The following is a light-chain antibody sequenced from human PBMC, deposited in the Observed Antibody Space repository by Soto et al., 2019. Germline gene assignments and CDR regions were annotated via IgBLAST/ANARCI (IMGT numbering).Light chain of an antibody. J-gene: IGLJ3*02. Sequence: QSVLTQPPSASGTPGQRVTISCSGSSSNIGINSVNWYQQLPGTAPKLLIYSNSQRPSGVPDRFSGSKSGTSASLASSGLQSEDEADYYCAAWDGSLNAWVFGGGTKLTVL. V-gene: IGLV1-44*01. CDR1: SSNIGINS. CDR3: AAWDGSLNAWV. CDR2: SNS.